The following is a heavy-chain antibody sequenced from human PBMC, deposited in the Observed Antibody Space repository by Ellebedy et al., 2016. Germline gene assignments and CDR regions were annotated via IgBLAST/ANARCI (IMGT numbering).Heavy chain of an antibody. CDR3: ARTMIPGITNDPFDI. D-gene: IGHD3-10*01. Sequence: GESLKISXKGSGYTFTSSWIGWVRQMPGKGLEWMGIIDPRDSDTRYSPSFRGQVIISADTSINAAYLQWTSLKASDTAMYFCARTMIPGITNDPFDIWGQGTMVTVSS. CDR2: IDPRDSDT. CDR1: GYTFTSSW. V-gene: IGHV5-51*01. J-gene: IGHJ3*02.